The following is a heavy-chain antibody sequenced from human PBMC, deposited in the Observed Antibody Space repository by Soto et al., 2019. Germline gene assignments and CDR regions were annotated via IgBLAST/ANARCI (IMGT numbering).Heavy chain of an antibody. CDR2: IYYSGST. D-gene: IGHD3-22*01. V-gene: IGHV4-61*01. CDR3: ARLYYDSSGPPGYYYGMDV. J-gene: IGHJ6*02. CDR1: CGSVSSGSYY. Sequence: SETLSLTCTVSCGSVSSGSYYWSWIRQPPGKGLEWIGYIYYSGSTNYNPSLKSRVTISVDTSKNQFSLKLSSVTAADTAVYYCARLYYDSSGPPGYYYGMDVWGQGTTVTVSS.